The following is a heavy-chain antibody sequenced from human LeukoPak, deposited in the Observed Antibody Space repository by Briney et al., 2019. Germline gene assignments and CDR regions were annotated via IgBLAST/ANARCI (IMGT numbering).Heavy chain of an antibody. CDR3: AKWSGNRPLYYFDY. CDR1: GFTFTRCG. V-gene: IGHV3-30*18. Sequence: SGTSLRLSCATSGFTFTRCGMHWVRQASGKGLEWVAAISSSDGNSKYYADSVKGRFTISRDNSKNTVYLQMYSLRADDTAVYYCAKWSGNRPLYYFDYWGQGTLVTVSS. D-gene: IGHD3-3*01. J-gene: IGHJ4*02. CDR2: ISSSDGNSK.